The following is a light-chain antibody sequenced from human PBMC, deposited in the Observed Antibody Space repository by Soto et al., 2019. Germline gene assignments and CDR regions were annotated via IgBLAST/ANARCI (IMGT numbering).Light chain of an antibody. Sequence: QSALTQPASVSGSPGQSITMSCTGTSSDVGGYNYVSWYQQHPGKAPKLMIYDVSNWPSGVSNRFSGSKSGNTASLTISGLQAEDEADYYCSSYTTSSTRVFGGGTKLTVL. CDR1: SSDVGGYNY. CDR2: DVS. V-gene: IGLV2-14*01. J-gene: IGLJ2*01. CDR3: SSYTTSSTRV.